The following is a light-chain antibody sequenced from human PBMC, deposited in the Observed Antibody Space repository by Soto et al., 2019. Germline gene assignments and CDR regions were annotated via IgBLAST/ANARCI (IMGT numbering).Light chain of an antibody. J-gene: IGKJ5*01. CDR1: HTVSSD. CDR3: QQYNNWPPIT. CDR2: GAS. Sequence: IVMTQSTATLAVSPVERAKVCCSASHTVSSDLAWYKQKPGQAPRLFIYGASTRATGIPARFSGSGSGTEFTLTISSLQSEDFAVYYCQQYNNWPPITFGQGTRLEI. V-gene: IGKV3-15*01.